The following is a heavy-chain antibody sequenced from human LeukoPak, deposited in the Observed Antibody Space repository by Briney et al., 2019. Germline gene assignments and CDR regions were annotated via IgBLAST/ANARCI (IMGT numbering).Heavy chain of an antibody. CDR3: ARASYSSSWHYYYYYMDV. CDR1: GGTFSSYA. D-gene: IGHD6-13*01. Sequence: SVKVSCKASGGTFSSYAISWVRQAPGQGLEWMGRIIPIFGTANYAQKFQGRVTITTDESTSTAYMELSSLRSEDTAVYYCARASYSSSWHYYYYYMDVWGKGTTVTVSS. J-gene: IGHJ6*03. CDR2: IIPIFGTA. V-gene: IGHV1-69*05.